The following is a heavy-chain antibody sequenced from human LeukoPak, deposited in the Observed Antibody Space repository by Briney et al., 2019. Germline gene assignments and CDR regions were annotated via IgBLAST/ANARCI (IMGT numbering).Heavy chain of an antibody. Sequence: GGSLRLSCAASGFTFSSYAMSWVRQAPGKGLEWVSAISGSGGSTYYADSVKGRFTISRDNSKNTLYLQMNSLRSEDTAVYYCARENYYDSSGYSTTDYWGQGTLVTVSS. J-gene: IGHJ4*02. D-gene: IGHD3-22*01. CDR2: ISGSGGST. CDR1: GFTFSSYA. V-gene: IGHV3-23*01. CDR3: ARENYYDSSGYSTTDY.